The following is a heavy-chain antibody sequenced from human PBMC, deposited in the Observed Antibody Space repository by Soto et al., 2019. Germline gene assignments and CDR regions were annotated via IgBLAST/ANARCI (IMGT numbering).Heavy chain of an antibody. V-gene: IGHV3-7*01. J-gene: IGHJ6*03. D-gene: IGHD3-10*01. CDR1: GFTFSSYW. CDR3: ARGRMVRGVTFYYYYYMDV. Sequence: LRLSXAASGFTFSSYWMSWVRQAPGKGLEWVANIKEDGSEKYYVDSVKGRFTISRDNAKNSLYLQMNSLRAEDTAVYYCARGRMVRGVTFYYYYYMDVWGKGTTVTVSS. CDR2: IKEDGSEK.